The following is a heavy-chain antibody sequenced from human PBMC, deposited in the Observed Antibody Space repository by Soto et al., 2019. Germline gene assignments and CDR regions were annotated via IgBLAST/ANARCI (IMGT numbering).Heavy chain of an antibody. V-gene: IGHV3-23*01. CDR2: ISGSGGST. Sequence: SGGSLRLSCAASGFTFSSYAMSWVRQAPGKGLEWVSAISGSGGSTYYADSVKGRFTISRDNSKNTLYLQMNSLRAEDTAVYYCAKDLIAARYFYYYGMDVWGQGTTVTVSS. J-gene: IGHJ6*02. D-gene: IGHD6-6*01. CDR1: GFTFSSYA. CDR3: AKDLIAARYFYYYGMDV.